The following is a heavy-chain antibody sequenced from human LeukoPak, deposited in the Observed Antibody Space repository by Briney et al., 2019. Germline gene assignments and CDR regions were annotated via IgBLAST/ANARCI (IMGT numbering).Heavy chain of an antibody. CDR2: IKQDGSEK. Sequence: GGSLRLSCAPSGFTFSNYWMSWVRQAPGKGLEWVANIKQDGSEKHYVDSVKGRFTISRDNAKNSLYLQMNSLRAEDTAVYYCARDPGGDIWSGYYPGDYWGQGTLVTVSS. CDR1: GFTFSNYW. J-gene: IGHJ4*02. D-gene: IGHD3-3*01. CDR3: ARDPGGDIWSGYYPGDY. V-gene: IGHV3-7*01.